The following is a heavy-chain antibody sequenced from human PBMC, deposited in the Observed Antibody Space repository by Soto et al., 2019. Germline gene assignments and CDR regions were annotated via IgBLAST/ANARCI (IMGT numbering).Heavy chain of an antibody. J-gene: IGHJ3*02. CDR1: GGTFSRHA. CDR3: ARRELAYCGGDCYLDAFDI. D-gene: IGHD2-21*02. Sequence: QVQLVQSGAEVRKPGSSVKVSCKASGGTFSRHAISWVRQAPGQGLEWMGGIIPIFGTANHAQKFQGRVTIIADESTSTVYMELSSLRSEDTAMYYCARRELAYCGGDCYLDAFDIWGQGTMVTVSS. CDR2: IIPIFGTA. V-gene: IGHV1-69*01.